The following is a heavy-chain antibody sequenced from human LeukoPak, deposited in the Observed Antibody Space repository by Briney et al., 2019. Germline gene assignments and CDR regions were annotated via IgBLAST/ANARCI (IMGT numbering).Heavy chain of an antibody. CDR2: IYSGGTT. CDR1: GFTVSSNN. Sequence: SGGSLRLSCAASGFTVSSNNMIWVHQAPGKGLEWVSLIYSGGTTYYADSVKGRFTISRDNSKNTLYLQMNSLRAEDTAVYYCARVRSSSWYVWFDPWGQGTLVTVSS. J-gene: IGHJ5*02. CDR3: ARVRSSSWYVWFDP. V-gene: IGHV3-53*01. D-gene: IGHD6-13*01.